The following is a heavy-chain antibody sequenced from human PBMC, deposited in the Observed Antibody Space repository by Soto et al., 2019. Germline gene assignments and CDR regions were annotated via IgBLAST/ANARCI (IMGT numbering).Heavy chain of an antibody. V-gene: IGHV4-39*01. CDR1: GGSISSSSYY. Sequence: QLQLQESGPGLVKPSETLSLTCTVSGGSISSSSYYWGWIRQPPGKGLEWIGSIYYSGSTYYNPCLKSRITISVDTSKNHFSLKLSSVTAADSAVYYCARQKVRGVIIGPVTSNWFDPWGQGTLVTVSS. D-gene: IGHD3-10*01. CDR3: ARQKVRGVIIGPVTSNWFDP. CDR2: IYYSGST. J-gene: IGHJ5*02.